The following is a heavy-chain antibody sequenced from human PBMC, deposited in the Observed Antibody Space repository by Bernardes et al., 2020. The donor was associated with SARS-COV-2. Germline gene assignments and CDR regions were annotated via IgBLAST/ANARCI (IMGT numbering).Heavy chain of an antibody. CDR1: GYTFTAYG. J-gene: IGHJ3*02. Sequence: ASLKVSCKASGYTFTAYGILWLRQAPGQGLEWMGWISGYNGNTNYPQKFQGRVTMTTETSTNTVYMELTGLRYDDMAIYYCARDEAPPHYDFWSGFYIGDVNIWGQGTMVTVSS. CDR3: ARDEAPPHYDFWSGFYIGDVNI. D-gene: IGHD3-3*01. V-gene: IGHV1-18*03. CDR2: ISGYNGNT.